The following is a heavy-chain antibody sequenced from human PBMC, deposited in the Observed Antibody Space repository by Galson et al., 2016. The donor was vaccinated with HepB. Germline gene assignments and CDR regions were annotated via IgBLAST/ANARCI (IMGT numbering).Heavy chain of an antibody. CDR3: ATVPGWESGIYDH. J-gene: IGHJ4*02. Sequence: ETLSLTCRVSGDSIGSSSYHWAWIRQPPGKGLEWIGSIYYVGRAYSRSSLKRRLTISLDPAKNHISLNLTPVTAADPAVYYCATVPGWESGIYDHWGQGTLVSVSS. CDR1: GDSIGSSSYH. V-gene: IGHV4-39*02. CDR2: IYYVGRA. D-gene: IGHD1-26*01.